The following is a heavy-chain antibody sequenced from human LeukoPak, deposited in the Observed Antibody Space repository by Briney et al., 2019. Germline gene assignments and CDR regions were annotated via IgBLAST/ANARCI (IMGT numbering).Heavy chain of an antibody. CDR1: GGSFSGYY. V-gene: IGHV4-34*01. Sequence: SETLSLTCAVYGGSFSGYYWSWIRQPPGKGLEWIGEINHSRSTNYNPSLKSRVTISVGTSKNQFSLKLSSVTAADTAVYYCARVYYYDSSGYPLDYWGQGTLVAVSS. D-gene: IGHD3-22*01. CDR2: INHSRST. J-gene: IGHJ4*02. CDR3: ARVYYYDSSGYPLDY.